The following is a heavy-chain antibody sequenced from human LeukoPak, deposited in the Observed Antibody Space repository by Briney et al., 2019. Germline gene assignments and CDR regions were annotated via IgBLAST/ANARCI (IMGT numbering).Heavy chain of an antibody. CDR2: INTNGCST. D-gene: IGHD2-21*01. CDR1: GFTFSSYA. J-gene: IGHJ4*02. Sequence: GGSLRLSCSVSGFTFSSYAMHWVRQAPGKGLQFVSVINTNGCSTYYADSVKGRFTISRDNSQNTLYLQMSSLRVEDTAVYYCVTGVIVSGSYYFDFRSQGTVVTVYS. V-gene: IGHV3-64D*06. CDR3: VTGVIVSGSYYFDF.